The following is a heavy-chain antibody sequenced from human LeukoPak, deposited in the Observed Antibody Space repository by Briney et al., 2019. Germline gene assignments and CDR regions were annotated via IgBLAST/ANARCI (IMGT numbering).Heavy chain of an antibody. D-gene: IGHD2-2*03. CDR3: ARSTGYCSSTSCYEFDP. CDR2: INPNSGGT. CDR1: GYTFTGYY. J-gene: IGHJ5*02. V-gene: IGHV1-2*02. Sequence: GASVKVSCKASGYTFTGYYVHWVRQAPGQGLEWMGWINPNSGGTNYAQKFQGRVTMTRDTSISTAYMELSRLRSDDTAVYYCARSTGYCSSTSCYEFDPWGQGTLVTVSS.